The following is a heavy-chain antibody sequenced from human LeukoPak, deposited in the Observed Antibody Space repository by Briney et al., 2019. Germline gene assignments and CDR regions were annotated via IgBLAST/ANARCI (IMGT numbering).Heavy chain of an antibody. V-gene: IGHV1-2*02. CDR3: ARERADYDILTGYYRDYYYGMDV. D-gene: IGHD3-9*01. J-gene: IGHJ6*02. Sequence: ASVKVSCKASGYTFTGYYMHWVRQAPGQGLEWMGWINPNSGGTNYAQKFQGRVTMTRDTPISTAYMELSRLRSDDTAVYYCARERADYDILTGYYRDYYYGMDVWGQGTTVTVSS. CDR2: INPNSGGT. CDR1: GYTFTGYY.